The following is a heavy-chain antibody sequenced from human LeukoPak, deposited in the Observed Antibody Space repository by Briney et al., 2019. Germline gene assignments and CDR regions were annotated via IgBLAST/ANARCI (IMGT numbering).Heavy chain of an antibody. D-gene: IGHD6-19*01. J-gene: IGHJ4*02. Sequence: SETLSLTCTVSGGSINNYFWSWIRQPPGKGLECIAYIYYSDSTNYNPSLKSRVTVSVDTSKNQFSLKLSSVTAADTAVYYCAREYSSGEIDYWGQGTLVTVSS. CDR1: GGSINNYF. V-gene: IGHV4-59*01. CDR2: IYYSDST. CDR3: AREYSSGEIDY.